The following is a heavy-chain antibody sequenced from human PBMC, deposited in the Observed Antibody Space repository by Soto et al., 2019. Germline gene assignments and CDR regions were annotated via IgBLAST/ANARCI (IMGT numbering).Heavy chain of an antibody. CDR1: GFSLSTSGMC. CDR3: ARESRSWYGSIWDY. V-gene: IGHV4-61*02. CDR2: IYFSGGT. D-gene: IGHD6-13*01. Sequence: SGPTLVNPTQTLTLTCTFSGFSLSTSGMCVSWIRQPPGKGLEWIGYIYFSGGTNYNPSLKSRVTISVHTSKNQFSLKLSSVTAADTAVYYCARESRSWYGSIWDYWGQ. J-gene: IGHJ4*02.